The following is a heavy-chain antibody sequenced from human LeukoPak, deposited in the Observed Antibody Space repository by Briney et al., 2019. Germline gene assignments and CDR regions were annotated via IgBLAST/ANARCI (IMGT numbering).Heavy chain of an antibody. V-gene: IGHV4-31*03. CDR3: ARIEEQLVVYY. D-gene: IGHD6-13*01. J-gene: IGHJ4*02. CDR2: IYYSGST. CDR1: GGSISSGGYY. Sequence: RPSETLSLTCTVSGGSISSGGYYWSWIRQHPGKGLEWIGYIYYSGSTYYNPSLKSRVTISVDTSKNQFSLKLSSVTAADTAVYYCARIEEQLVVYYWGQGTLVTVSS.